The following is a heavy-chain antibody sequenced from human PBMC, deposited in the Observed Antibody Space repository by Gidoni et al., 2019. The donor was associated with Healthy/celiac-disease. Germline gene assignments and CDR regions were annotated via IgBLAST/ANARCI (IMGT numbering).Heavy chain of an antibody. J-gene: IGHJ3*02. Sequence: EVQLVESGGGLVQPGGSLRLSCAASGFTFISYWMCWVRQAPGKGLEWVANIKQDGSEKYYVDSVKGRFTISRDNAKNSLYLQMNSLRAEDTAVYYCARDERYSYGYDAFDIWGQGTMVTVSS. D-gene: IGHD5-18*01. CDR2: IKQDGSEK. CDR3: ARDERYSYGYDAFDI. CDR1: GFTFISYW. V-gene: IGHV3-7*03.